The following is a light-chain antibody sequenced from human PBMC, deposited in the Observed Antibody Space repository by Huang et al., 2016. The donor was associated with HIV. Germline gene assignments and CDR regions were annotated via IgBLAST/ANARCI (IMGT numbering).Light chain of an antibody. J-gene: IGKJ3*01. CDR3: LQLNSYPGT. CDR1: QDISRF. V-gene: IGKV1-9*01. Sequence: IQLTQSPSSLSASVGDRVTITCRASQDISRFLAWYQQKPGKAPKLLIYAASTLESGVPSRFSGSGSGTDFTLTINNLQPEDFATYYCLQLNSYPGTFGPGTNVDV. CDR2: AAS.